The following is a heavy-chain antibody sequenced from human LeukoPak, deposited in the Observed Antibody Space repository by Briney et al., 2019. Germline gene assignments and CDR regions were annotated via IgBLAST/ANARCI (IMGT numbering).Heavy chain of an antibody. D-gene: IGHD5-12*01. V-gene: IGHV3-23*01. CDR2: ISGSGGST. CDR1: GFTFSSYA. J-gene: IGHJ4*02. Sequence: GGSLRLSCAASGFTFSSYAMSWVRQAPGKGLEWVSAISGSGGSTYYADSVKGRFTISRGNSKNTLYLQMNSLRAEDTALYYCARGGYSGYAALDYWGQGTLVTVSS. CDR3: ARGGYSGYAALDY.